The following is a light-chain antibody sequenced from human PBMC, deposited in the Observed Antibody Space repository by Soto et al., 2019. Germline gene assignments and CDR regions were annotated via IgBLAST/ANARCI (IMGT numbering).Light chain of an antibody. CDR2: GAS. CDR3: QQYNNWPPIT. V-gene: IGKV3D-15*01. CDR1: QSVSSN. J-gene: IGKJ5*01. Sequence: TQSPGTLSSSPGERATLSCRASQSVSSNLAWYQQKPGQAPRPLIYGASTRATGIPARFSGSGSGTEFTLTISSLQSEDFAVYYCQQYNNWPPITFGQGTRLEIK.